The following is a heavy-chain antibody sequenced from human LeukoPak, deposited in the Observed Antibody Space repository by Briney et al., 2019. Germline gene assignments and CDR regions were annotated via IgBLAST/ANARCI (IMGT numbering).Heavy chain of an antibody. J-gene: IGHJ4*02. D-gene: IGHD3-22*01. Sequence: GGSLRPSCAASGFTFSSYWMSWVRQAPGKGLEWVANIKQDGSEKYYVDSVKGRFTISRDNAKNSLYLQMNSLRAEDTAVYYCARDPYYYDSSGYAEVYYFDYWGQGTLVTVSS. V-gene: IGHV3-7*01. CDR3: ARDPYYYDSSGYAEVYYFDY. CDR1: GFTFSSYW. CDR2: IKQDGSEK.